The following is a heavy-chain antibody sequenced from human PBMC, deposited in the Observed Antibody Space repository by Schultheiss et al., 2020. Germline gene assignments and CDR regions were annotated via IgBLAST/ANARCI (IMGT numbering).Heavy chain of an antibody. D-gene: IGHD3-10*01. Sequence: GGSLRLSCAASGFTFSNAWMSWVRQAPGKGLEWDGRIKSKTDGGTTDYAAPVKGRFTISRDDSKNTLYLQMNSLKTEDTAVYYCTTDYYGSGRPITYFDYWGQGTLVTVSS. CDR1: GFTFSNAW. CDR3: TTDYYGSGRPITYFDY. V-gene: IGHV3-15*01. CDR2: IKSKTDGGTT. J-gene: IGHJ4*02.